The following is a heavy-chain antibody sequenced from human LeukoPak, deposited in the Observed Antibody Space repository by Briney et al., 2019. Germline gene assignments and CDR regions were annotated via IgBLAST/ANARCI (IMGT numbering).Heavy chain of an antibody. CDR3: ARESPDAFDI. V-gene: IGHV6-1*01. CDR2: TYYRSTWYN. CDR1: GDSLSSNSAA. Sequence: SETLSLTRAISGDSLSSNSAAWNWIRQSRSRGLGWLGRTYYRSTWYNDYAVSVKSRITINPDTSKNQSSLQLNSVTPEDTAVYYCARESPDAFDIWGQGTMVTVSS. J-gene: IGHJ3*02.